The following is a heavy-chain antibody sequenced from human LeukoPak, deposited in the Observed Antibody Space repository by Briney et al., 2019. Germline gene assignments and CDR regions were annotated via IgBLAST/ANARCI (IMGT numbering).Heavy chain of an antibody. J-gene: IGHJ2*01. CDR1: GYSFTRKW. CDR2: IYPGDPDT. V-gene: IGHV5-51*01. CDR3: ARRVVNNRNWYFDL. D-gene: IGHD4-23*01. Sequence: GESLKISCKGYGYSFTRKWIGWVRQMPGKGLEWMAIIYPGDPDTRYSPSFQGQVTISADKSINTAYLQWSSLKASDTAMYYCARRVVNNRNWYFDLWGRGTLVTVSS.